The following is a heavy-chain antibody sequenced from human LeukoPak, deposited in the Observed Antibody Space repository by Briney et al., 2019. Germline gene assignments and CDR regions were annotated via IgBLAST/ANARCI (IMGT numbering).Heavy chain of an antibody. V-gene: IGHV1-69*13. Sequence: SVKVSCKASGYTFTRYYMHWVRQAPGQGLEWMGGIIRNFGTSNYAQKFQGRVSVIADQSTNTAYIDLTSLRYEDTAVYYFATSEPFNGNSYVCDLGGQRTGVIV. CDR3: ATSEPFNGNSYVCDL. CDR2: IIRNFGTS. J-gene: IGHJ3*01. D-gene: IGHD4-23*01. CDR1: GYTFTRYY.